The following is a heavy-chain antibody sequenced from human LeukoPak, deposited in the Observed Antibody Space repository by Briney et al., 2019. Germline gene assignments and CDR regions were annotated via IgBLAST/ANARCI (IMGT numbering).Heavy chain of an antibody. CDR2: INPSGEGVA. CDR3: ARAPSNYGNFDF. J-gene: IGHJ4*02. V-gene: IGHV1-46*01. CDR1: GHRFIDYY. Sequence: ASVKVSCKASGHRFIDYYIHWVRQAPGQGLEWMGIINPSGEGVATYAQKFQGRVTMTRDTSTSTVYMDLSGLKSEDTAVYYCARAPSNYGNFDFWGQGTLVTVSS. D-gene: IGHD4-11*01.